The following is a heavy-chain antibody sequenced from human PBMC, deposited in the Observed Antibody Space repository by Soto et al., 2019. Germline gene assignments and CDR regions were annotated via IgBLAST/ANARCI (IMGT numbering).Heavy chain of an antibody. Sequence: GESLKISCKGSGYTFTTSWIGWVRQMPGKGLEWMGIAFPGGSDTRYSPSFQGQVTISADKSINTAYLQWSSLKASDTAMYYCARHSDYDVLTGYYPWPDGWGQGTRVTVAS. V-gene: IGHV5-51*01. CDR3: ARHSDYDVLTGYYPWPDG. D-gene: IGHD3-9*01. J-gene: IGHJ4*02. CDR1: GYTFTTSW. CDR2: AFPGGSDT.